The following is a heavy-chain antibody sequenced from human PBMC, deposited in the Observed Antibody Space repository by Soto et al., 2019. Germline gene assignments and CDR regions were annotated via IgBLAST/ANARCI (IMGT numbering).Heavy chain of an antibody. Sequence: GGSLRLSCAASVFIFSSHWMSWVRQAPGKGLEWVSAIGDSGATTYYADSVKGRFTISRDNSKNTLYLQMNNLRAEDTAFYYCAKDRSSTSCYGFDYWGPGALVTVSS. CDR2: IGDSGATT. CDR1: VFIFSSHW. V-gene: IGHV3-23*01. D-gene: IGHD2-2*01. J-gene: IGHJ4*02. CDR3: AKDRSSTSCYGFDY.